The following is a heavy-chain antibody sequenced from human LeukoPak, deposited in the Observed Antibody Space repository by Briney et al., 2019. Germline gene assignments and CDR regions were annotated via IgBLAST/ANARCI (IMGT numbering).Heavy chain of an antibody. Sequence: ASVKVSCKASGYTFTSYDINWVRQATGQGLEWMGWINPNSGGTNYAQKFQGRVTMTRDTSISTAYMELSRLRSDDTAVYYCARDPTVTTYYYYGMDVWGQGTTVTVSS. CDR2: INPNSGGT. V-gene: IGHV1-2*02. J-gene: IGHJ6*02. CDR3: ARDPTVTTYYYYGMDV. D-gene: IGHD4-11*01. CDR1: GYTFTSYD.